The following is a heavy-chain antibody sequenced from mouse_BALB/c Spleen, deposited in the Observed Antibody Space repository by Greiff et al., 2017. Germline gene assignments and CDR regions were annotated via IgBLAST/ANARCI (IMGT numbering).Heavy chain of an antibody. CDR3: ARSLTVDY. D-gene: IGHD4-1*01. V-gene: IGHV5-17*02. CDR2: ISSGSSTI. CDR1: GFTFSSFG. Sequence: DVKLVESGGGLVQPGGSRKLSCAASGFTFSSFGMHWVRQAPEKGLEWVAYISSGSSTIYYADTVKGRFTISRDNPKNTLFLQMTSLRSEDTAMYYCARSLTVDYWGQGTTLTVSS. J-gene: IGHJ2*01.